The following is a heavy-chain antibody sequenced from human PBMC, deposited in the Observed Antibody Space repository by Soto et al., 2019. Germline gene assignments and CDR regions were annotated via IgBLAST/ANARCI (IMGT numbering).Heavy chain of an antibody. D-gene: IGHD7-27*01. Sequence: QVQLVQSGAEVKKPGASVKVSCKASGYTFTSYDINWVRQATGQGLEWMGWMNPHSGNTGYAQKFQGRVTMTRNTYMSTAYMELRSVRSEDTAVYYCARGLGGRDWFDPWGQGTLVTVSS. CDR1: GYTFTSYD. V-gene: IGHV1-8*01. CDR3: ARGLGGRDWFDP. CDR2: MNPHSGNT. J-gene: IGHJ5*02.